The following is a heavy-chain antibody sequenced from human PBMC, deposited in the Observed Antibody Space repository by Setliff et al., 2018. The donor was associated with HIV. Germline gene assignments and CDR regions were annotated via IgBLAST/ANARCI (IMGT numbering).Heavy chain of an antibody. CDR1: GFTFGDYA. CDR3: TGGVWLADY. V-gene: IGHV3-49*04. D-gene: IGHD6-19*01. J-gene: IGHJ4*02. CDR2: IRSKAYGGTT. Sequence: GSLRLSCTASGFTFGDYAMSWVRQAPGKGLEWVGFIRSKAYGGTTEYAASVKGRFTISRDDSKSIAYLQMNSLKTEDTAVYYCTGGVWLADYWGQGTLVTVSS.